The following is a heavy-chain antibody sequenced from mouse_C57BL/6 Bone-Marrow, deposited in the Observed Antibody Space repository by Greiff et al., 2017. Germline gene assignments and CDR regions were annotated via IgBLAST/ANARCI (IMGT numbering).Heavy chain of an antibody. Sequence: EVQLVESGEGLVKPGGSLKLSCAASGFTFSSYAMSWVRQTPEKRLAWVAYISSGGDYIYYADTVKGRFTISSDNARNTLYLQMSSLKSEDTAMYYCTRIYYDYDAWYFDVWGTGTTVTVSS. V-gene: IGHV5-9-1*02. J-gene: IGHJ1*03. CDR1: GFTFSSYA. CDR2: ISSGGDYI. D-gene: IGHD2-4*01. CDR3: TRIYYDYDAWYFDV.